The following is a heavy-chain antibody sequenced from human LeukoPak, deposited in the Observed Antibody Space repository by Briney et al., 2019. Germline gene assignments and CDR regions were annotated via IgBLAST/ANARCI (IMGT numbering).Heavy chain of an antibody. CDR1: GYTFTSDD. CDR3: ASIHRGYSYGSHPFDY. V-gene: IGHV1-8*02. J-gene: IGHJ4*02. Sequence: ASVKVSCKASGYTFTSDDINWVRQATGQGLEWMGWMNPNSGNTGYAQKFQGRVTMTRDTSISTAYMELSRLRSDDTAVYYCASIHRGYSYGSHPFDYWGQGTLVTVSS. D-gene: IGHD5-18*01. CDR2: MNPNSGNT.